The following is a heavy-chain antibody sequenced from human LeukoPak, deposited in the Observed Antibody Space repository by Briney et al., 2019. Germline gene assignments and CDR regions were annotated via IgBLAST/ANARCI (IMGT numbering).Heavy chain of an antibody. CDR3: AKDREDIVAAAGTLDGSFDY. D-gene: IGHD6-13*01. Sequence: PGGSLRLSCAASGFTFSSYAMSWVRQAPGKGLEWVSAITGSGGRTYYADSVKGRFTISRDNSKNTLYLQMNSLRAEDTAVYYCAKDREDIVAAAGTLDGSFDYWGQGTLVTVSS. CDR1: GFTFSSYA. J-gene: IGHJ4*02. V-gene: IGHV3-23*01. CDR2: ITGSGGRT.